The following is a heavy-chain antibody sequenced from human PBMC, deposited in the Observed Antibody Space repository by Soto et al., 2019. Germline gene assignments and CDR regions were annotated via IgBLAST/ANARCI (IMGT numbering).Heavy chain of an antibody. J-gene: IGHJ4*01. D-gene: IGHD2-21*02. Sequence: GGSLRLSCVASGFTFSSYAMSWVRRAPGKGLEWVSTISVNGYDTYYADSVKGRFSISRDNSKNTLYLQMNGLRAEDTAVYHCAKKHGDFAFDYWGHGTLVTVSS. V-gene: IGHV3-23*01. CDR2: ISVNGYDT. CDR3: AKKHGDFAFDY. CDR1: GFTFSSYA.